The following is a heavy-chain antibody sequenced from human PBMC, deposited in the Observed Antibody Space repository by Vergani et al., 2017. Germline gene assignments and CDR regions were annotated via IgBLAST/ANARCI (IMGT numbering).Heavy chain of an antibody. CDR3: ARVRASVRYFDWLGD. V-gene: IGHV1-2*02. CDR1: GYTFTGYY. D-gene: IGHD3-9*01. Sequence: QVQLVQSGAEVKKPGASVKVSCKASGYTFTGYYMHWVRQAPGQGLEWMGWINPNSGGTNYAQKFQGRVTMTRDTSISTAYMELSRLRSDDTAVYYCARVRASVRYFDWLGDWGQGTLVTVSS. CDR2: INPNSGGT. J-gene: IGHJ4*02.